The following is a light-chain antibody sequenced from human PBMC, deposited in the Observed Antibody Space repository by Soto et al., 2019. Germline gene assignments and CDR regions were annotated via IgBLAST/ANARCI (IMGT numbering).Light chain of an antibody. CDR2: KAS. J-gene: IGKJ1*01. CDR1: QSISSW. V-gene: IGKV1-5*03. Sequence: DIQMTQSPSTLSSSVVDRVTITCRASQSISSWLAWYQQKPGKATKLLIYKASSLESGVPSRFSGSGSGTEFTLTISGLQPDDFATYYCQQYNSYLWKFGQGTKVDI. CDR3: QQYNSYLWK.